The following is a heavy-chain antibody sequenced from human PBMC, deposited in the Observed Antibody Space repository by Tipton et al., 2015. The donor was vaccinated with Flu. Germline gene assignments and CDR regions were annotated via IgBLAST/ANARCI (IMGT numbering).Heavy chain of an antibody. D-gene: IGHD4-11*01. CDR3: ARMTTALNFDY. CDR1: GGSISSYY. J-gene: IGHJ4*02. V-gene: IGHV4-59*01. CDR2: IYYSGST. Sequence: GLVKLSETLSLTCTVSGGSISSYYWSWIRQPPGKGLEWIGYIYYSGSTNYNPSLKSRVTISVDTSKNQSSLKLSSVTAADTAVYYCARMTTALNFDYWGQGTLVTVSS.